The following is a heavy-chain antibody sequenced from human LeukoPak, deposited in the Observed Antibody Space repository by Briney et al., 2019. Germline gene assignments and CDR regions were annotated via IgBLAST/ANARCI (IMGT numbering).Heavy chain of an antibody. Sequence: SETLSLTCAVYGGSFSGYYWSWIRQPPGKGLEWIGEINHSGSTNYNPSLKSRVTISVDTSKNQFSLKLSSVTAADTAVYYCAREKGGRTIKSDPWGQGTVVIGSS. CDR1: GGSFSGYY. CDR3: AREKGGRTIKSDP. CDR2: INHSGST. V-gene: IGHV4-34*01. J-gene: IGHJ5*02. D-gene: IGHD1-1*01.